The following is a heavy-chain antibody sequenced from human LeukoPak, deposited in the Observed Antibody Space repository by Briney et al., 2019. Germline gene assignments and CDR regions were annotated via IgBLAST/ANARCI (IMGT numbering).Heavy chain of an antibody. V-gene: IGHV3-23*01. Sequence: PGGSLRLSCVVSGFTFSDYAMSWVRQAPGKGLEWVSAISGSGASTYYADSVKGRFTISRDNSKNTLYLQMNSLRAEDTAVYYCAKHLVVVTASPFDYWGQGTLVTVSS. J-gene: IGHJ4*02. D-gene: IGHD2-21*02. CDR1: GFTFSDYA. CDR2: ISGSGAST. CDR3: AKHLVVVTASPFDY.